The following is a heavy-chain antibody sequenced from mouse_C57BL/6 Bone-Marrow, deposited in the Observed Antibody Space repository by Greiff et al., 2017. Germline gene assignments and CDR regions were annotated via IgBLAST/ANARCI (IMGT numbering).Heavy chain of an antibody. D-gene: IGHD1-1*01. CDR1: GYTFTDYY. CDR2: IYPGSGNT. Sequence: VQLQQSGAELVRPGASVKLSRKASGYTFTDYYINWVKQRPGQGLEWIARIYPGSGNTYYNEKFKGKATLTAEKSSSTAYMQLSSLTSEDSAVYFCARTLYYGSSYDYYAMDYWGQGTSVTVSS. V-gene: IGHV1-76*01. CDR3: ARTLYYGSSYDYYAMDY. J-gene: IGHJ4*01.